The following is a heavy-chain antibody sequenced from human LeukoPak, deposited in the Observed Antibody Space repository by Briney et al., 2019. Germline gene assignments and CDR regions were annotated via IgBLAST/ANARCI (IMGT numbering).Heavy chain of an antibody. D-gene: IGHD2-2*02. CDR1: GYSFTSYW. CDR3: ARQERVVVPAAIRDYYYYMDV. J-gene: IGHJ6*03. V-gene: IGHV5-51*01. CDR2: IYPGDSDT. Sequence: GESLKISCKGSGYSFTSYWIGWVRQMPGKGREWMGIIYPGDSDTRYSPSFQGQVTISADKSISTAYLQWSSLKASDTAMYYCARQERVVVPAAIRDYYYYMDVWGKGTTVTVSS.